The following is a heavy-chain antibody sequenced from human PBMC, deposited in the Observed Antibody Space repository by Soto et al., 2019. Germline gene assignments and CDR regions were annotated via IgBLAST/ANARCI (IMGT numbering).Heavy chain of an antibody. CDR1: GFSFSDYY. CDR3: ARDPQIYWVYYYSYMDV. D-gene: IGHD2-8*02. CDR2: ISSSGSTI. J-gene: IGHJ6*03. Sequence: QVQLVESGGGLVKPGGSLRLSCAASGFSFSDYYMSWIRQAPGKGLGWVSYISSSGSTIYYADSVKGRFTISRDNAKNSLYLQMSSMRAEDTAIYYCARDPQIYWVYYYSYMDVWVKGTTVTVSS. V-gene: IGHV3-11*01.